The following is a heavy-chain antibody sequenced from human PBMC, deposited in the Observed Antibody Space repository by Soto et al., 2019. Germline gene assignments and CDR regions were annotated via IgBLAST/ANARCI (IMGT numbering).Heavy chain of an antibody. V-gene: IGHV4-59*02. D-gene: IGHD4-4*01. J-gene: IGHJ6*03. CDR3: ARDEARYSNYYYYYMDV. CDR2: IYYSGST. Sequence: DTLSHTCKVPSASVSSYLWSWLLQPPGKGLEWIGYIYYSGSTNYNPSLKSRVTISVDTSKNQFSLKLSSVTAADTAVYYCARDEARYSNYYYYYMDVWGKGTTVS. CDR1: SASVSSYL.